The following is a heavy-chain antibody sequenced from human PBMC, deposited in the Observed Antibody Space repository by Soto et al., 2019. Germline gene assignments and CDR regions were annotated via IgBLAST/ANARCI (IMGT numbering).Heavy chain of an antibody. Sequence: SVKVSCKASGCTFTSSAVQWVRQARGQRLEWIGWIVVGSGNTNYAQKFQERVTITRDMSTSTAYMELSSLRSEDTAVYYCAASRRFLAPLSSDYWGQGTLVTVSS. CDR1: GCTFTSSA. CDR3: AASRRFLAPLSSDY. J-gene: IGHJ4*02. V-gene: IGHV1-58*01. CDR2: IVVGSGNT. D-gene: IGHD3-3*01.